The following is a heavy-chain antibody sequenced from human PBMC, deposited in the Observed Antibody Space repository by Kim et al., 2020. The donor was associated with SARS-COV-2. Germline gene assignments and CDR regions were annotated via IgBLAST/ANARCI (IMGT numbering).Heavy chain of an antibody. J-gene: IGHJ5*01. D-gene: IGHD3-10*01. CDR3: ARFFGTQLDS. CDR2: IWYDGSKQ. Sequence: GRSLRLSCAASGSNFGSHHMHWVRQAPGKGLEWVAVIWYDGSKQYYADSMKGRFTISRDNSKNMLFLQMNSLRAEDTALYYCARFFGTQLDSWGQGTLVT. CDR1: GSNFGSHH. V-gene: IGHV3-33*01.